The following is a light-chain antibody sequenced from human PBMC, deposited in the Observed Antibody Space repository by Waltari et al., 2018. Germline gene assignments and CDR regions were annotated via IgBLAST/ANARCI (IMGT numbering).Light chain of an antibody. J-gene: IGLJ1*01. CDR1: SSDVGAYNF. CDR3: SSYEGTNNYV. Sequence: QSALTQPPSASGSPGQSVTISCTGTSSDVGAYNFVSWYQHHPGKAPKLLLYDVTKRPSGVPDRFSGSKSGNTASLTVSGLQAEDEADYYCSSYEGTNNYVFGTGTKVTVL. CDR2: DVT. V-gene: IGLV2-8*01.